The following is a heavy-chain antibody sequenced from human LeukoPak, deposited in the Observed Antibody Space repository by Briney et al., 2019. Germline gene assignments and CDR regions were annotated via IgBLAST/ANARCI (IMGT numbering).Heavy chain of an antibody. Sequence: SETLSLTCTVSGGSISSYYWSWIRQPPGKGLEWIAYISDIGSINYNPSLKSRVTISLATSKNQLSLKLSSVTAADTAVYYCAGLHPRNTVDFWGQGTLVSVSS. CDR2: ISDIGSI. CDR1: GGSISSYY. J-gene: IGHJ4*02. CDR3: AGLHPRNTVDF. V-gene: IGHV4-59*08. D-gene: IGHD2/OR15-2a*01.